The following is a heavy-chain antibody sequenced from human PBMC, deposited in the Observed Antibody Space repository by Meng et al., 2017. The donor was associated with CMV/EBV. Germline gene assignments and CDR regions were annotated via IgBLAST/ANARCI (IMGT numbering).Heavy chain of an antibody. V-gene: IGHV4-34*01. CDR3: ATLYSGSYYYYYYYYGMDV. CDR1: GGSFSGYY. Sequence: SETLSLTCAVYGGSFSGYYWSWIRQPPGKGLEWIGEINHSGSTNYNPSLNSRVTISVDTSKNQFSLKLSSVTAADTAVYYCATLYSGSYYYYYYYYGMDVWGQGTTVTVSS. CDR2: INHSGST. D-gene: IGHD3-10*01. J-gene: IGHJ6*02.